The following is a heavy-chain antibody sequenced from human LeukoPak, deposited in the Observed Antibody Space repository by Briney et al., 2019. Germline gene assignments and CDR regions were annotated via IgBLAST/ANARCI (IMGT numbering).Heavy chain of an antibody. Sequence: GASVTVSCKASGYTFTGYYMHWGRQAPGQGDPWFGWTNPNSACTNYAQKFQGRVTMTRDTSISTPYMELSRLRSDDTAVYYCARELTGTVDYWGQGTLVTVSS. CDR2: TNPNSACT. V-gene: IGHV1-2*02. D-gene: IGHD1-20*01. J-gene: IGHJ4*02. CDR3: ARELTGTVDY. CDR1: GYTFTGYY.